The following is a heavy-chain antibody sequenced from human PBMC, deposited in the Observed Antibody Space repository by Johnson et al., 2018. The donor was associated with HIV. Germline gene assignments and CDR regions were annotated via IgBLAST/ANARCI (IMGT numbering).Heavy chain of an antibody. CDR3: AKASYSSSGWGAFDI. V-gene: IGHV3-30*18. CDR2: ISYDGSNK. J-gene: IGHJ3*02. Sequence: QVQLVESGGGVVQPGRSLRLSCTASGFTFSDFRMSWVRQAPGRGLEWVAVISYDGSNKYYADSVKGRFTISRDNSKTTLYLQMNSLRAEDTAVYYCAKASYSSSGWGAFDIWGQGTMVTVSS. D-gene: IGHD6-6*01. CDR1: GFTFSDFR.